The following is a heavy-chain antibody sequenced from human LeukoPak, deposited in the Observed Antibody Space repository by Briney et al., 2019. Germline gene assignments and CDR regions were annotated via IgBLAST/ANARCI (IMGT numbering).Heavy chain of an antibody. J-gene: IGHJ4*02. CDR2: ISASGGST. Sequence: GGSLRLSCAASGFTFSSYAMSWVRQAPGKGLEWVSAISASGGSTYYADSVKGRFTISRDNSENTLYLHMNSLRAEDTAVYYCAKALYWWSIDYWGQGTLVTVSS. CDR1: GFTFSSYA. V-gene: IGHV3-23*01. D-gene: IGHD2-8*02. CDR3: AKALYWWSIDY.